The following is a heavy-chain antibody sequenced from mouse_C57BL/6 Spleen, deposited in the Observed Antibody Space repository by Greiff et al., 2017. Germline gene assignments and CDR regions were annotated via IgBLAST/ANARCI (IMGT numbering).Heavy chain of an antibody. J-gene: IGHJ2*01. V-gene: IGHV5-17*01. D-gene: IGHD1-1*01. CDR2: ISSGSSTI. CDR3: ARSYYYGSSPYFDY. Sequence: EVKLVESGGGLVKPGGSLKLSCAASGFTFSDYGMHWVRQAPEKGLEWVAYISSGSSTIYYADTVKGRFTISRDNAKNTLFLQMTSLRSEDTAMYYCARSYYYGSSPYFDYWGQGTTLTGSS. CDR1: GFTFSDYG.